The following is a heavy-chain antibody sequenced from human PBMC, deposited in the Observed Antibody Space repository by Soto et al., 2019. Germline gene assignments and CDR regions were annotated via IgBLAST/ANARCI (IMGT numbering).Heavy chain of an antibody. J-gene: IGHJ4*02. CDR1: GFTFSSYA. V-gene: IGHV3-23*01. CDR3: AKDKEGWDIVVVLFDY. D-gene: IGHD2-15*01. CDR2: ISGSGGST. Sequence: GGSLRLSCAASGFTFSSYAMSWVRQAPGKGLEWVSAISGSGGSTYYADSVKGRFTISRDNSKNTLYLQMNSLRAEDTAVYYCAKDKEGWDIVVVLFDYWGQGTLVTVSS.